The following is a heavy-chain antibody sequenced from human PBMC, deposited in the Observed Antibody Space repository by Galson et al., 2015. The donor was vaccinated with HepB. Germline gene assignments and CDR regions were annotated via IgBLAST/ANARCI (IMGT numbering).Heavy chain of an antibody. CDR2: IKSKTDGGTT. CDR1: GFTFSNAW. Sequence: SLRLSCAASGFTFSNAWMSWVRQAPGKGLEWVGRIKSKTDGGTTDYAAPVKGRFTISRDDSKNTLYLQMNSLKTEDTAVYYCTTHRLLRFLEWSPSYYFDYWGQGTLVTVSS. D-gene: IGHD3-3*01. J-gene: IGHJ4*02. CDR3: TTHRLLRFLEWSPSYYFDY. V-gene: IGHV3-15*01.